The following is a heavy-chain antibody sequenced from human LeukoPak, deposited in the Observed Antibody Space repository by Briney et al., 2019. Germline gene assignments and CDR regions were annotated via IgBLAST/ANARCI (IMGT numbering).Heavy chain of an antibody. CDR1: GGSITSTNY. CDR3: ARGQPVGGTRDPFDY. J-gene: IGHJ4*02. D-gene: IGHD6-19*01. V-gene: IGHV4-4*02. Sequence: SETLSLTCGVSGGSITSTNYWTWVRQPPGKGLEWIGEVNLQGSTNYNPSLMGRVAISVDMSENHISLQLTSVTAADTAVYYCARGQPVGGTRDPFDYWGQGTLVTVSS. CDR2: VNLQGST.